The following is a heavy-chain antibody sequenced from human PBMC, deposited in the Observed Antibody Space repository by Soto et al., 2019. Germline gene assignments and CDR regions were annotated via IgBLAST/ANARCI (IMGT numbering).Heavy chain of an antibody. D-gene: IGHD3-22*01. Sequence: ASVQVSCQASGGTFSRYAISWVRQAPGQGLEGMGRSIPIFGTANYAQKVQGRVTITADEATSTAYMELSSLRSEDTAVYYCAIPSSSGYFHPSWGQGTLVTVSS. V-gene: IGHV1-69*13. CDR3: AIPSSSGYFHPS. J-gene: IGHJ5*02. CDR1: GGTFSRYA. CDR2: SIPIFGTA.